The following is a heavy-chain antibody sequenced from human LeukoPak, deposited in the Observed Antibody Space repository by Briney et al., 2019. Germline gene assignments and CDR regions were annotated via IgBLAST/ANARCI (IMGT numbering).Heavy chain of an antibody. D-gene: IGHD5-18*01. CDR1: TFTLSSYW. CDR3: ARVHVGTDMVDLDY. V-gene: IGHV3-74*01. CDR2: INGDGRIT. Sequence: AGSLRLSCAASTFTLSSYWRHWVRQAPGKGLVWVSRINGDGRITTYADSVKGRFTIPRHTAKNTLYLQMNSLRAEDTAVYYCARVHVGTDMVDLDYWGQGTLVTVSS. J-gene: IGHJ4*02.